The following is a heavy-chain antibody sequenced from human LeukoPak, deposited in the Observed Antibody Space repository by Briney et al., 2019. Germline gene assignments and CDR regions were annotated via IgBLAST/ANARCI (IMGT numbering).Heavy chain of an antibody. CDR2: ISSNGAST. CDR3: ARVGRVWQPRRGGDY. V-gene: IGHV3-23*01. D-gene: IGHD6-13*01. CDR1: GFTFSSYA. J-gene: IGHJ4*02. Sequence: GGSLRLSCAASGFTFSSYAMSWVRQAPGKGLEWVSGISSNGASTYYVDSVKGRFTISRDNSKNSLYLQMNSLRAEDTAVYYCARVGRVWQPRRGGDYWGQGTLVTVSS.